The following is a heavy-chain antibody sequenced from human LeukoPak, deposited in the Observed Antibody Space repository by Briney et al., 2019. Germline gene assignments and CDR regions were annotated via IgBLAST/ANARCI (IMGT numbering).Heavy chain of an antibody. D-gene: IGHD3-3*01. Sequence: ASVKVSCKASGYTFTGYYMHWVRQAPGQGLEWMGWINPNSGGTNYAQKFQGRVTMTRDTSISTAYMELSRLRSDDTAVYYCARGYYDFWSGYLHNFDYWGQGTLVTVSS. J-gene: IGHJ4*02. CDR1: GYTFTGYY. CDR2: INPNSGGT. CDR3: ARGYYDFWSGYLHNFDY. V-gene: IGHV1-2*02.